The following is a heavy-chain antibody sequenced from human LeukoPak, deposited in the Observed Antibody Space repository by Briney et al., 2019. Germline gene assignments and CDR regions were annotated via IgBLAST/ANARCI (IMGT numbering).Heavy chain of an antibody. D-gene: IGHD1-26*01. Sequence: SGTLSLTCAVSGGSISSSNWWSWVRQPPGKGLEWLGEIYHYGNTNYNPSLKSRVSISVDKSKNQFSLTLSSVTAADTAVYYCAIDSGSYSFDYWGQGTLVTVSS. J-gene: IGHJ4*02. CDR3: AIDSGSYSFDY. CDR1: GGSISSSNW. V-gene: IGHV4-4*02. CDR2: IYHYGNT.